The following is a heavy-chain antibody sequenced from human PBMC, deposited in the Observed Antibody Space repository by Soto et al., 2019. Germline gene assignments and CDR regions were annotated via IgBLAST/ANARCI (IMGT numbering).Heavy chain of an antibody. CDR2: ISYDGKNE. Sequence: GGSLRLSCAVSGVIFSSNAMHWVRQAPGKGLEWVAVISYDGKNEYYADSVKGRFTISRDNSKNTLYLQMNSLKRDDTAVYYCARDRYAAATATFSDHWGQGALVTVSS. D-gene: IGHD2-15*01. V-gene: IGHV3-30*04. CDR3: ARDRYAAATATFSDH. CDR1: GVIFSSNA. J-gene: IGHJ4*02.